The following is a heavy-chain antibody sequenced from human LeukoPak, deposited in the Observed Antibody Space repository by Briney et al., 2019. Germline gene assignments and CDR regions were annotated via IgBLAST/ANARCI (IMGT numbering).Heavy chain of an antibody. CDR2: INYTGTT. CDR3: ARHGDIVVVPAAPLGNAFDI. V-gene: IGHV4-39*01. D-gene: IGHD2-2*01. CDR1: GGSISNSAYY. J-gene: IGHJ3*02. Sequence: SETLSLTCTVSGGSISNSAYYWGWIRQPPGKGLEWIGSINYTGTTSYNPSLESRVTISVDTSKNQFSLKLSSVTAADTAVYYCARHGDIVVVPAAPLGNAFDIWGQGTMVTVSS.